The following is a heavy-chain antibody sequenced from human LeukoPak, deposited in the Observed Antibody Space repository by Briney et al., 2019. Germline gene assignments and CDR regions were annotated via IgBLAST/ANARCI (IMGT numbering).Heavy chain of an antibody. V-gene: IGHV4-4*02. CDR1: GGSISSNNW. Sequence: PSETLSLTCAVSGGSISSNNWWIWVRQSPEKGLEWIGEIYHDGSTNYNPSLKSRVTISADTSKNQFSLKLSSVTAADTAVYYCARGYCSSTSCADPTYYYYYYMDVWGKGTTVTVSS. CDR3: ARGYCSSTSCADPTYYYYYYMDV. J-gene: IGHJ6*03. CDR2: IYHDGST. D-gene: IGHD2-2*01.